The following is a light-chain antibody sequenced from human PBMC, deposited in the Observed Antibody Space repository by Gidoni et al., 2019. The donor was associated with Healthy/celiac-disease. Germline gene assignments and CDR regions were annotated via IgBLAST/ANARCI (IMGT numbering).Light chain of an antibody. CDR1: QSISSY. CDR2: AAS. J-gene: IGKJ3*01. V-gene: IGKV1-39*01. CDR3: QQSYSTARFT. Sequence: DIQMTQSPSSLSASVGDRVTITCRASQSISSYLNWYQQKPGKAPKLLIYAASSLQSGVPSRFSGSGSGTDFTLTISSLQPEDFATYYCQQSYSTARFTFXPXTKVEIK.